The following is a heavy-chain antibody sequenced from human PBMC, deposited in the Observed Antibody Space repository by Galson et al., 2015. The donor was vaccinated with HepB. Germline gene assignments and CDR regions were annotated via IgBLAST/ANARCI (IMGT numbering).Heavy chain of an antibody. J-gene: IGHJ6*02. D-gene: IGHD3-10*01. V-gene: IGHV3-43D*03. CDR2: ISWDGGST. CDR1: GFTFDDYA. CDR3: AKDMGRFGKRPNQRRGAYYYYGMDV. Sequence: SLRLSCAASGFTFDDYAMHWVRQAPGKGLEWVSLISWDGGSTYYADSVKGRFTISRDNSKNSLYLRMNSLRAEDTALYYCAKDMGRFGKRPNQRRGAYYYYGMDVWGQGTTVTVSS.